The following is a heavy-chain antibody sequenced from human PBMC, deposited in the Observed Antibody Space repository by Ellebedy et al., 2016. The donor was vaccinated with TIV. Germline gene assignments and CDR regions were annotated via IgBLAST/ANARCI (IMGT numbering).Heavy chain of an antibody. CDR2: IFHSGIT. CDR1: GGSISSYSW. J-gene: IGHJ4*02. V-gene: IGHV4-4*02. Sequence: MPSETLSLTCAVSGGSISSYSWWRSVRPPPGKGLAWIGDIFHSGITIYNPSLKSRVTISVDKSNNQFSLTLSSVTAADTAVYYCAKTGETRFDYWGQGTLVTVSS. D-gene: IGHD7-27*01. CDR3: AKTGETRFDY.